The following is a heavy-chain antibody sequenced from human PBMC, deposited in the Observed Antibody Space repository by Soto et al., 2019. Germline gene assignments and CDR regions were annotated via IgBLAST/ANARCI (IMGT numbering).Heavy chain of an antibody. Sequence: SETLSLTCSVSGGSIDSYWWSWIRQPAGKGLEWIGRVYSSATTDYNPSLNSRATMSVETSKNQFSLRLSSVTAADTAVYYCARDIGSYAYGEGYWGQGSQVTVSS. D-gene: IGHD3-10*01. CDR2: VYSSATT. V-gene: IGHV4-4*07. CDR3: ARDIGSYAYGEGY. J-gene: IGHJ4*02. CDR1: GGSIDSYW.